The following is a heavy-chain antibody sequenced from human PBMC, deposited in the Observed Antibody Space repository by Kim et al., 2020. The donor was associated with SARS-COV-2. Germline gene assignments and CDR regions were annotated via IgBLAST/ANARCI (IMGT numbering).Heavy chain of an antibody. D-gene: IGHD3-10*01. CDR3: ARDFRFGEDDAFDI. J-gene: IGHJ3*02. CDR2: IWYDGSNK. CDR1: GFTFSSYG. V-gene: IGHV3-33*01. Sequence: GGSLRLSCAASGFTFSSYGMHWVRQAPGKGLEWVAVIWYDGSNKYYADSVKGRFTISRDNSKNTLYLQMNSLRAEDTAVYYCARDFRFGEDDAFDIWGQGTMGSVSS.